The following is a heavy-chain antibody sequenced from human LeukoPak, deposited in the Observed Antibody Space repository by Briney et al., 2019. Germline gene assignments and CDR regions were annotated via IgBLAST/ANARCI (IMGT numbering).Heavy chain of an antibody. D-gene: IGHD3-16*02. Sequence: GGSLRLSCAASGFTFSSYTMNWVRQAPGKGLEWVSSISSGSSYIYYADSVKGRFTISRDNAKNLLYLQMNSLRAEDTAVYYCARASDYDHVWGSYRYYDWFDPWGQGTLVTVSS. CDR1: GFTFSSYT. V-gene: IGHV3-21*01. J-gene: IGHJ5*02. CDR2: ISSGSSYI. CDR3: ARASDYDHVWGSYRYYDWFDP.